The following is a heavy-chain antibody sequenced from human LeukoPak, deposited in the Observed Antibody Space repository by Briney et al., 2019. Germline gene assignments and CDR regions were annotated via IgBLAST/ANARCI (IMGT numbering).Heavy chain of an antibody. CDR1: GFTFSSYS. CDR3: AKLGWDAPQ. CDR2: ISGDGTNT. Sequence: GGSLRLSCAASGFTFSSYSMNWVRQAPGKGLVWASDISGDGTNTNYADSVKGRFTISRDNSKNTLYLQMNSLRADDTAVYYCAKLGWDAPQWGQGTLVTVSS. V-gene: IGHV3-23*01. J-gene: IGHJ4*02. D-gene: IGHD6-19*01.